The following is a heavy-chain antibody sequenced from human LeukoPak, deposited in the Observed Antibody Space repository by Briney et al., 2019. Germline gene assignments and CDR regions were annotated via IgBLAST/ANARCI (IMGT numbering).Heavy chain of an antibody. D-gene: IGHD3-10*01. J-gene: IGHJ5*02. V-gene: IGHV1-2*02. CDR1: GYTFTGYY. CDR3: ARQMVGGFIDWFDP. CDR2: INPNSGGT. Sequence: ASVKVSCKASGYTFTGYYMHWVRQAPGQGLEWMGWINPNSGGTNYAQKFQGRVTMTRDTSISTAYMELSRLRSDDTAVYYCARQMVGGFIDWFDPWGQGTLVTVSS.